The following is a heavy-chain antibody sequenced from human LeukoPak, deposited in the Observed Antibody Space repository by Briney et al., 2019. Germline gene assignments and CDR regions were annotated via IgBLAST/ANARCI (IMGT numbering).Heavy chain of an antibody. V-gene: IGHV4-4*07. J-gene: IGHJ6*03. CDR1: GGSISSYY. CDR3: ARAQPAATRSEYMDV. CDR2: IYTSGST. Sequence: PSETLSLTCTVSGGSISSYYWSWIRQPAGKGLEWIGRIYTSGSTNYNPSLKSRVTMSVDTSKNQFSLKLSSVTAADTAVYYCARAQPAATRSEYMDVWGKGTTVTVSS. D-gene: IGHD2-2*01.